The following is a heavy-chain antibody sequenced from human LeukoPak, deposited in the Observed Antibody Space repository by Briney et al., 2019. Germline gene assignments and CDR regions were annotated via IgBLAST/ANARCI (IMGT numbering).Heavy chain of an antibody. CDR1: GGSFSGYY. J-gene: IGHJ4*02. V-gene: IGHV4-34*01. CDR2: INHSGST. Sequence: SETLSLTCAVYGGSFSGYYWSWIRQPPGKGLEWIGEINHSGSTNYNPSLKSRVTISVDTSKNQFSLKLSSVTAADTAVYYCARGQGIAVRRGWDYWGPGTLVTVSS. D-gene: IGHD6-6*01. CDR3: ARGQGIAVRRGWDY.